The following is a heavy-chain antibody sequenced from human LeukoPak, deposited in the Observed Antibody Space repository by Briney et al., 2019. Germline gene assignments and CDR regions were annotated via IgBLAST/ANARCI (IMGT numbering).Heavy chain of an antibody. CDR2: IYHSGRT. V-gene: IGHV4-4*02. J-gene: IGHJ6*03. D-gene: IGHD5-18*01. CDR3: ARTTEGGYTYGYFYYYYMDV. Sequence: PSETLSLTCAVSGGSISSSNWWSWVRQPPGKGLEWIGEIYHSGRTSYNPSLKSRVTISVDTSKNQFSLKLTSVTAADTAAYYCARTTEGGYTYGYFYYYYMDVWGKGTTVTISS. CDR1: GGSISSSNW.